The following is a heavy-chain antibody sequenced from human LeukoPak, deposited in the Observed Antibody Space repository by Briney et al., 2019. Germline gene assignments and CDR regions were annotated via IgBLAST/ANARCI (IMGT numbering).Heavy chain of an antibody. CDR2: IYHSGST. CDR3: ARLIPDFWSGYYTFWFDP. CDR1: GGSISSGDYY. J-gene: IGHJ5*02. D-gene: IGHD3-3*01. V-gene: IGHV4-39*07. Sequence: PSETLSLTCTVSGGSISSGDYYWSWIRQPPGKGLEWIGSIYHSGSTYYNPSLKSRVTISVDTSKNQFSLKLSSVTAADTAVYYCARLIPDFWSGYYTFWFDPWGQGTLVTVSS.